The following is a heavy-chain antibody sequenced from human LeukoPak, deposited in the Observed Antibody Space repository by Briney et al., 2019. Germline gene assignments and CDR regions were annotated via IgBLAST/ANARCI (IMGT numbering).Heavy chain of an antibody. CDR2: ISSSSSYI. CDR3: ARAQWELLRGDPYYFDY. J-gene: IGHJ4*02. D-gene: IGHD1-26*01. CDR1: GFTFDDYA. Sequence: PGGSLRLSCAASGFTFDDYAMHWVRQAPGKGLEWVSSISSSSSYIYYADSVKGRFTISRDNAKNSLYLQMNSLRAEDTAVYYCARAQWELLRGDPYYFDYWGQGTLVTVSS. V-gene: IGHV3-21*01.